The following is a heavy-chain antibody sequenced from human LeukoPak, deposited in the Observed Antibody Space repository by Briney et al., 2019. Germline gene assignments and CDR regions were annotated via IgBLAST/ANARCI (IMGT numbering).Heavy chain of an antibody. CDR2: IYTSGST. D-gene: IGHD3-10*01. CDR3: ARDRTYYYGSGSNNWFDP. V-gene: IGHV4-61*02. CDR1: GGSISSGDYY. Sequence: SQTLSLTCTVSGGSISSGDYYWSWLRQPPGKGLEWIGRIYTSGSTNYNPSLKSRVTMSVDTSKNQFSLKLSSVTAADTAVYYCARDRTYYYGSGSNNWFDPWGQGTLVTVSS. J-gene: IGHJ5*02.